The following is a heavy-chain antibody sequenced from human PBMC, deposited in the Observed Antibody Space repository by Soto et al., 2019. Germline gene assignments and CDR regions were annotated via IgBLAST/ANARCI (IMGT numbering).Heavy chain of an antibody. J-gene: IGHJ4*02. V-gene: IGHV4-30-2*01. Sequence: QLQLQESGSGLVKPSQTLSLTCAVSGGSISSGGYSWSWIRQPPGKGLEWIGYISHSGSTYYNPSLSSRFTISVDSYKNQFSLKLSSVTAADAAVYYCARDPMIWGPGTLVTVSS. CDR3: ARDPMI. CDR2: ISHSGST. D-gene: IGHD3-22*01. CDR1: GGSISSGGYS.